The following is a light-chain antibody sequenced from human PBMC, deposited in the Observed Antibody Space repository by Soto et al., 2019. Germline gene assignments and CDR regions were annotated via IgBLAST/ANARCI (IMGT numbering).Light chain of an antibody. CDR1: QSVSSK. CDR3: QQYNSWPPFT. CDR2: GAS. Sequence: EIVMTQSPATLSVSPGERATLSCRASQSVSSKVGWYQQKPGRAPRVLIYGASTRATGIPARFSGSGSGTDFTLTISSLQSEDSAVYYCQQYNSWPPFTFGQGTRLEIK. J-gene: IGKJ5*01. V-gene: IGKV3-15*01.